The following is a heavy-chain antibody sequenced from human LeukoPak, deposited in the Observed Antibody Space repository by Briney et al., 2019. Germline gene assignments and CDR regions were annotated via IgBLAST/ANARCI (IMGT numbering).Heavy chain of an antibody. CDR3: AREIVGAITGYYYYYMDV. D-gene: IGHD1-26*01. CDR1: GGSISSHY. CDR2: IYYSGST. J-gene: IGHJ6*03. Sequence: SETLSLTCTVSGGSISSHYWSWIRQPPGKGLEWIGYIYYSGSTNYNPSLKSRVTISVDTSKNQFSLKLSSVTAADTAVYYCAREIVGAITGYYYYYMDVWGKGTTVTASS. V-gene: IGHV4-59*11.